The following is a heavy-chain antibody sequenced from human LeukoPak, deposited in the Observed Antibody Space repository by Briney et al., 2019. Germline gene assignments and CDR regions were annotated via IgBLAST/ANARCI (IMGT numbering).Heavy chain of an antibody. CDR1: GFTFSSYW. Sequence: PGGSLRLSCAASGFTFSSYWMHWVRQAPGKGLVWVSRINTDGSSTSYADSVKGRFTISRDNAKNTLYLQMNSLRAEDTAVYYCAREDVPANWGIVGAFDIWGQGTMVTVSS. V-gene: IGHV3-74*01. CDR3: AREDVPANWGIVGAFDI. J-gene: IGHJ3*02. D-gene: IGHD7-27*01. CDR2: INTDGSST.